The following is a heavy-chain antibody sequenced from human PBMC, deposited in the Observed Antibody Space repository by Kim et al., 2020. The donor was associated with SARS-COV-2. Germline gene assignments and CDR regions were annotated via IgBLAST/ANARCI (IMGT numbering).Heavy chain of an antibody. Sequence: RKSRVTISVDTSKNQFSLKLSSVTAADTAVYYCASCSSTSCYLPCCELDPWGQGTLVTVSS. D-gene: IGHD2-2*01. V-gene: IGHV4-31*02. CDR3: ASCSSTSCYLPCCELDP. J-gene: IGHJ5*02.